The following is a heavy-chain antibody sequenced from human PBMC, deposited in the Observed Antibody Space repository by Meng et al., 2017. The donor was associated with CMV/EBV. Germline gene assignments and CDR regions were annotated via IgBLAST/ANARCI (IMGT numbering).Heavy chain of an antibody. CDR1: GFTVSSNY. CDR3: ARDLYYYDSSGYYDYYYGMDV. D-gene: IGHD3-22*01. J-gene: IGHJ6*02. CDR2: IYSGGST. Sequence: SCAASGFTVSSNYMSWVRQAPGKGLEWVSVIYSGGSTYYADSVKGRFTISRDNSKNTLYLQMNSLRAEDTAVYYCARDLYYYDSSGYYDYYYGMDVWGQGTTVTVSS. V-gene: IGHV3-66*02.